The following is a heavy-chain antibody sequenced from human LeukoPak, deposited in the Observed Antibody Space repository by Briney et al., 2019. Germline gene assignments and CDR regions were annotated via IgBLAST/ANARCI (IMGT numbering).Heavy chain of an antibody. D-gene: IGHD5-18*01. Sequence: SETLSLTCTVSGGSISSGDYYWSWIRQPPGKGLEWIGYIYYSGSTYYNPSLKSRVTISVDTSKNQFSLKLNSVTPEDTAVYYCARVERGYSYGYFDYWGQGTLVTVSS. CDR3: ARVERGYSYGYFDY. CDR2: IYYSGST. V-gene: IGHV4-30-4*01. J-gene: IGHJ4*02. CDR1: GGSISSGDYY.